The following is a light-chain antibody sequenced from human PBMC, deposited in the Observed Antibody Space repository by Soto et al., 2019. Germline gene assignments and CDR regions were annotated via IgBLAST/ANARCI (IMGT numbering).Light chain of an antibody. J-gene: IGKJ4*01. V-gene: IGKV1-5*03. Sequence: DIQMTQSPSTLSASVGDRVTITCRASQSISSWLAWYQQKPGKAPKLLIYKASSLESGVPSRFSGSGSGTEFTLTISSLQPDDFAAYYCQQYNSYLLTFGGGTKVEIK. CDR2: KAS. CDR3: QQYNSYLLT. CDR1: QSISSW.